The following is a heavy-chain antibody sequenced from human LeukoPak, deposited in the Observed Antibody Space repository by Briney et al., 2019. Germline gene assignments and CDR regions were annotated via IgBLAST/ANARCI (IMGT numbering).Heavy chain of an antibody. V-gene: IGHV4-34*01. CDR3: ARGREHDYVWGSYRPPIFDY. CDR2: INHSGST. CDR1: GGSFSGYY. D-gene: IGHD3-16*02. Sequence: SETLSLTCAVYGGSFSGYYWSWIRQPPGKGLEWIGEINHSGSTNHNPSLKSRVTISVDTSKNQFSLKLSSVTAADTAVYYCARGREHDYVWGSYRPPIFDYWGQGTLVTVSS. J-gene: IGHJ4*02.